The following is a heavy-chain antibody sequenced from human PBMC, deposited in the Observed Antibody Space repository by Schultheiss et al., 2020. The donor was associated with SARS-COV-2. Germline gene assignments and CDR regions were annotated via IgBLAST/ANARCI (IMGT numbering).Heavy chain of an antibody. CDR2: IYYSGTT. J-gene: IGHJ6*02. D-gene: IGHD5-12*01. CDR3: ARDRRRSGYDSRVQTSYYGMDV. Sequence: SQTLSLTCTVSGGSISGYYWSWIRQHPGKGLEWIGYIYYSGTTDYNPSLQSRVTISVDTSKNQFSLKLSSVTAADTAVYYCARDRRRSGYDSRVQTSYYGMDVWGQGTTVTVSS. V-gene: IGHV4-31*03. CDR1: GGSISGYY.